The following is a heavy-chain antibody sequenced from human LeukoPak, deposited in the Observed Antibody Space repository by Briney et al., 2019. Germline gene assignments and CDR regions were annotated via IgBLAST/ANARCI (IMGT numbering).Heavy chain of an antibody. Sequence: SETLSLTCTVSGGPISICYWRWIRQPAGGGREGVGRIYTSGTTSYNPSLKSRVSISVDKSKNQLSLKVSSVTAADTAVYYCARLGYSSSSTGYYYYMDVWGKGTTVTVSS. CDR2: IYTSGTT. J-gene: IGHJ6*03. CDR1: GGPISICY. D-gene: IGHD6-6*01. CDR3: ARLGYSSSSTGYYYYMDV. V-gene: IGHV4-4*07.